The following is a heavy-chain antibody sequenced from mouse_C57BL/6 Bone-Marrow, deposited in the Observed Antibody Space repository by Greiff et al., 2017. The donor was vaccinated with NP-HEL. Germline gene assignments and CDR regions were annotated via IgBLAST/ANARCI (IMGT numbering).Heavy chain of an antibody. CDR3: ARHTYDYDGFDY. Sequence: EVHLVESGGGLVQPGGSLKLSCAASGFTFSSSTMSWVRQTPETRLAWVATISGGGGNTYYPDSVKGRFTISRDNAKNTLYLQMSSLRSEDTAVYYCARHTYDYDGFDYWGQGTTLTVSS. D-gene: IGHD2-4*01. CDR1: GFTFSSST. J-gene: IGHJ2*01. CDR2: ISGGGGNT. V-gene: IGHV5-9*04.